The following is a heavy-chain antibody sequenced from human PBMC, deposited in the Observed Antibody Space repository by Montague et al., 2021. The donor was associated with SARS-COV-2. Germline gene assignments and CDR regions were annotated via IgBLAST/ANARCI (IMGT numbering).Heavy chain of an antibody. J-gene: IGHJ4*02. V-gene: IGHV4-39*01. CDR1: AGSIIYSGYY. CDR2: IYYSGTT. CDR3: ARWTIEGVDKAFDN. D-gene: IGHD3-22*01. Sequence: SETLSLTCTVSAGSIIYSGYYWGWIRQPPGKGLEWIGNIYYSGTTYYNPSLQSRVTTSVDTSKNQFSLRLSSVTAADTAIYYCARWTIEGVDKAFDNWGQGTMVTVSP.